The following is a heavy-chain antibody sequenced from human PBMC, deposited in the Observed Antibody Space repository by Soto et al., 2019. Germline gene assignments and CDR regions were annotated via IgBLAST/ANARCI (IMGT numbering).Heavy chain of an antibody. CDR2: ISGSGGST. J-gene: IGHJ4*02. Sequence: PGGSLRLSCAASGFTFSSYAMSWVRQAPGKGLEWVSAISGSGGSTYYAESVKGRFTISRDNSKNTLYLQMNSLRAEDTAVYYCAKDYLVSGYAPGDAFDSSSWYRSYFDYWGQGTLVTVSS. CDR1: GFTFSSYA. V-gene: IGHV3-23*01. CDR3: AKDYLVSGYAPGDAFDSSSWYRSYFDY. D-gene: IGHD6-13*01.